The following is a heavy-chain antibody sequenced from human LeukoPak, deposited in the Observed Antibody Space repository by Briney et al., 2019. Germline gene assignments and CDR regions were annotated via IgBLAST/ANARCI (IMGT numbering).Heavy chain of an antibody. V-gene: IGHV4-59*01. CDR3: ARASPHYDILTGYYRLNWFDP. CDR1: GGSISSYY. D-gene: IGHD3-9*01. CDR2: IYYSGST. Sequence: PSETLSLTCTVSGGSISSYYWSWIRQPPGKGLEWIGYIYYSGSTNYNPSLKSRVTISVDTSKNQFSLKLSSVTAADTAVYYCARASPHYDILTGYYRLNWFDPWGQGTLVTVSS. J-gene: IGHJ5*02.